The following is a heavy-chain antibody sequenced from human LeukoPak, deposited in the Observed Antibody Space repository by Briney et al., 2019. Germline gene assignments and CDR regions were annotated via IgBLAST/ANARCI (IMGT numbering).Heavy chain of an antibody. V-gene: IGHV4-34*01. CDR1: GGSFSGYY. CDR3: ARVDSSGYYDAFDI. D-gene: IGHD3-22*01. CDR2: INHSGST. Sequence: PSETLSLTCAVYGGSFSGYYWSWIRQPPGKGLEWIGEINHSGSTNYNPSLKSRVTISVDTSKNQFSLKLSSVTAADTAVYYCARVDSSGYYDAFDIWGQGTMVTVSS. J-gene: IGHJ3*02.